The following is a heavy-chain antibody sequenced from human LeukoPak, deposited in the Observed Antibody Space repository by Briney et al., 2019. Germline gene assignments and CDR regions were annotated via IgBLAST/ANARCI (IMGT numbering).Heavy chain of an antibody. CDR2: ISSSSSYI. Sequence: GGSLRLSCAASGFTFSSYSMNWVRQAPGKGLGWVSSISSSSSYIYYADSVKGRFTISRDNAKNSLYLQMNSLRAEDTAVYYCARNLVVAVAVDVWGQGTTVTVSS. V-gene: IGHV3-21*01. D-gene: IGHD6-19*01. CDR1: GFTFSSYS. J-gene: IGHJ6*02. CDR3: ARNLVVAVAVDV.